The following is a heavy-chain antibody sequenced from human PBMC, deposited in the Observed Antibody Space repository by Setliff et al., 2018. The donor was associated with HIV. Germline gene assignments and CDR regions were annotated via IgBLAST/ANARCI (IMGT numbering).Heavy chain of an antibody. CDR2: IHTSGSG. V-gene: IGHV4-61*09. J-gene: IGHJ4*02. D-gene: IGHD6-6*01. CDR3: ARDLLGSSSLVDY. CDR1: GGSISSGSYY. Sequence: PSETLSLTCTVSGGSISSGSYYWSWIRQPAGKGLEWIGHIHTSGSGSYNPSLKSRVIISLDTSKNQISLKLNSVTAADTAVYYCARDLLGSSSLVDYWGQGTLVTVSS.